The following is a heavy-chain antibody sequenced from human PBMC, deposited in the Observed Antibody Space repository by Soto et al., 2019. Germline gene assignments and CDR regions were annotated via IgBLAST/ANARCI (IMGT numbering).Heavy chain of an antibody. CDR1: GGSISSSSYY. CDR2: IYYGGST. Sequence: PSETLSLTCTVSGGSISSSSYYWGWIRQPPGKGLEWIGSIYYGGSTYYNPSLKSRVTISVDTSKNQFSLKLSSVTAADTAVYYCASRSSGSYEVRFDYWGQGTLVTVSS. J-gene: IGHJ4*02. V-gene: IGHV4-39*01. D-gene: IGHD3-10*01. CDR3: ASRSSGSYEVRFDY.